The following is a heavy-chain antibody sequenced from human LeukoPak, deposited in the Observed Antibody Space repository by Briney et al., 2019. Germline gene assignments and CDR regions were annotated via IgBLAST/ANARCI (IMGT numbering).Heavy chain of an antibody. CDR1: GGSISSYY. V-gene: IGHV4-59*01. J-gene: IGHJ6*02. CDR2: IYYSGST. Sequence: SETLSLTCTVSGGSISSYYWSWIRQPPGKGLEWSGYIYYSGSTNANPPLKSRVTILVDTSKDQFSLKLSSVTAADTAVYYCGRTNLYYYYGMDVWGQGTTVTVSS. D-gene: IGHD1-14*01. CDR3: GRTNLYYYYGMDV.